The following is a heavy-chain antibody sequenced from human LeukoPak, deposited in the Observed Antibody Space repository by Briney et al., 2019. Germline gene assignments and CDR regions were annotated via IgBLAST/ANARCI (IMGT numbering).Heavy chain of an antibody. D-gene: IGHD4/OR15-4a*01. Sequence: GGSLSLSCAASGFTFSSYVMSWVRQPPGKGLEWVSSISISGGITYYAYSVRGGFTVFRDTSQNTPHLHSNTLIAETTTVYSSARGGAPLDFWGQGTLVGVSS. V-gene: IGHV3-23*05. J-gene: IGHJ4*02. CDR1: GFTFSSYV. CDR3: ARGGAPLDF. CDR2: ISISGGIT.